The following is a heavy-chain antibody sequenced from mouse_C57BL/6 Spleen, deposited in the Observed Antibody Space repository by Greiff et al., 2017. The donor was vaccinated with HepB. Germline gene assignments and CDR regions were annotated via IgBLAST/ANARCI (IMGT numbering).Heavy chain of an antibody. CDR2: IYPGNSDT. V-gene: IGHV1-5*01. CDR3: TGSRDSSGSESYAMDY. D-gene: IGHD3-2*02. CDR1: GYTFTSYW. Sequence: VQLKESGTVLARPGASVKMSCKTSGYTFTSYWMHWVTQRPGQGLEWIGAIYPGNSDTSYNQKFKGKAKLTAVTSASTAYMELSSLTNEDSAVYYCTGSRDSSGSESYAMDYWGQGTSVTVSS. J-gene: IGHJ4*01.